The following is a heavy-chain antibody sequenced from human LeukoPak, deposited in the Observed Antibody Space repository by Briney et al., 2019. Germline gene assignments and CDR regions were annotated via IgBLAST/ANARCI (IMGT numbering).Heavy chain of an antibody. D-gene: IGHD1-1*01. CDR3: ARGASGGGWNDGWFDP. V-gene: IGHV4-34*01. J-gene: IGHJ5*02. CDR1: GGSFSGYY. Sequence: SETLSLTCAVYGGSFSGYYWSWIRQPPGKGLEWIGEINHSGSTNYNPSLKSRVTTSVDTSKNQFSLKLSSVTAADTAVYYCARGASGGGWNDGWFDPWGQGTLVTVSS. CDR2: INHSGST.